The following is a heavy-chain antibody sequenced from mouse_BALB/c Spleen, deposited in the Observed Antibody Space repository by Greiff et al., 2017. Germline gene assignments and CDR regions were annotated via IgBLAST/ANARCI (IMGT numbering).Heavy chain of an antibody. V-gene: IGHV6-6*02. D-gene: IGHD1-1*01. CDR3: TRNYGIDY. J-gene: IGHJ2*01. CDR1: GFTFSNYW. CDR2: IRLKSNNYAT. Sequence: EVHLVESGGGLVQPGGSMKLSCVASGFTFSNYWMNWVRQSPEKGLEWVAEIRLKSNNYATHYAESVKGRFTISRDDSKSSVYLQMNNLRAEDTGIYYCTRNYGIDYWGQGTTLTVSS.